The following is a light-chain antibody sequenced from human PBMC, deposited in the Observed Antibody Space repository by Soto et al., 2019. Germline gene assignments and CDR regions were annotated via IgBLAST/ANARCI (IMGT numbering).Light chain of an antibody. CDR2: DVT. Sequence: QSALTQPRSVSGSPGQSVTISCTGTSSDVGAYNFVSWYQQHPGKAPKLVIFDVTRRPSGVPDRFSGSKSGNTASLTISGLQADDEAAYYCCSSAPESTYVFGTGTKVTVL. CDR1: SSDVGAYNF. CDR3: CSSAPESTYV. J-gene: IGLJ1*01. V-gene: IGLV2-11*01.